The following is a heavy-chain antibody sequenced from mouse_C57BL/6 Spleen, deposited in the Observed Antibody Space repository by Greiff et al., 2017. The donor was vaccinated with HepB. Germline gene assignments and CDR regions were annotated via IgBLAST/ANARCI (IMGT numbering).Heavy chain of an antibody. V-gene: IGHV5-6*01. D-gene: IGHD2-4*01. J-gene: IGHJ4*01. CDR2: ISSGGSYT. CDR3: ARHDDYDVDYYAMDY. Sequence: EVQLQQSGGDLVKPGGSLKLSCAASGFTFSSYGMSWVRQTPDKRLEWVATISSGGSYTYYPDSVKGRFTISRDNAKNTLYLQMSSLKSEDTAMYYCARHDDYDVDYYAMDYWGQGTSVTVSS. CDR1: GFTFSSYG.